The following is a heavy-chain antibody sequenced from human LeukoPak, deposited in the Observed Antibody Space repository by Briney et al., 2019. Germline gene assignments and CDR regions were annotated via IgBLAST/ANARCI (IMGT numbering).Heavy chain of an antibody. CDR1: GFSFSSNW. D-gene: IGHD2-15*01. V-gene: IGHV3-53*01. Sequence: GGSLRLSCTASGFSFSSNWMTWVRQAPGKGLEWVSVIYSGGSTYYADSVKGRFTISRDNSKNTLYLQMNSLRAEDTAVYYCAKDSPIVVVVVATSDYWGQGTLVTVSS. J-gene: IGHJ4*02. CDR2: IYSGGST. CDR3: AKDSPIVVVVVATSDY.